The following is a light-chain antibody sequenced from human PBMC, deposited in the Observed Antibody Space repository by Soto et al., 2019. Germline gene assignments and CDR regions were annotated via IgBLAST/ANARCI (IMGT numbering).Light chain of an antibody. CDR3: HQYDHWPQT. V-gene: IGKV3-15*01. CDR1: QSVRSY. Sequence: EVVMTQSPATLSVSAGKRATLSCEASQSVRSYLACYQQKPDQAPRLLIHGASTRAPGIPARVSGSGSGTDFTLTISSLQSEDFAVYYCHQYDHWPQTFGQGTKVDIK. CDR2: GAS. J-gene: IGKJ1*01.